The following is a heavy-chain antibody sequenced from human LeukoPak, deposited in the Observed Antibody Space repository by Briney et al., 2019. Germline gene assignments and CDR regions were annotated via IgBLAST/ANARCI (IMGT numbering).Heavy chain of an antibody. CDR3: TRGNALYGMDV. J-gene: IGHJ6*02. CDR2: INSDGSST. V-gene: IGHV3-74*01. Sequence: PGGSLRLSCAASGFTFSSYWMHWVRQGPGKGLVWVSRINSDGSSTDYADSVKGRFTISRDNAKNTLYLQMNSLRAEDTAVYYCTRGNALYGMDVWGQGSTVTVSS. CDR1: GFTFSSYW.